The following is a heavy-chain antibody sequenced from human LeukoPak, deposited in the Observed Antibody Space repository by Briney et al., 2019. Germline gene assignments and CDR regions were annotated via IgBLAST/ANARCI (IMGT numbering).Heavy chain of an antibody. V-gene: IGHV3-64D*09. CDR1: GFTFSRYG. Sequence: PGGSPRLSCAASGFTFSRYGMHWVRQAPGKGLEYVSAIVSNGDSTYYADSVKGRFTISRNNAKNTLYLQMSSLRPDDTAVYYCVNPGWYYDSSGYSYYCGMDVWGQGTTVTVSS. J-gene: IGHJ6*02. CDR3: VNPGWYYDSSGYSYYCGMDV. D-gene: IGHD3-22*01. CDR2: IVSNGDST.